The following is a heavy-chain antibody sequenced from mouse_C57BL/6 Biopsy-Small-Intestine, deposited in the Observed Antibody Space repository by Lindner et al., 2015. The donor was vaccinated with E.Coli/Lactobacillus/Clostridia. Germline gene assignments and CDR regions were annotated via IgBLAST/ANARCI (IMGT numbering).Heavy chain of an antibody. CDR1: GYAFSSSW. D-gene: IGHD2-2*01. CDR3: ARSGHGYYGYFDV. Sequence: VQLQESGPELVKPGASVKISCKASGYAFSSSWMNWVKQRPGKGLEWIGRIYPGDGNINYNGKFKGKATLTADKSSTTAYMQLSSLTSEDSAVYFCARSGHGYYGYFDVWGTGTTVTVSS. V-gene: IGHV1-82*01. CDR2: IYPGDGNI. J-gene: IGHJ1*03.